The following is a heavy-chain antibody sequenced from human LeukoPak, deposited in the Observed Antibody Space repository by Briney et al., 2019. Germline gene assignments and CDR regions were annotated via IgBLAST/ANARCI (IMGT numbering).Heavy chain of an antibody. Sequence: GGSLRLSCAASGFTFSSYWMHWVRHAPGKGLVWVSRINSDGSSTSYADSVKGRFTISRDNAKNTLYLQMNSLRAEDTAVYYCARAPRYYYDSSGYPDYWGQGTLVTVSS. D-gene: IGHD3-22*01. CDR2: INSDGSST. CDR3: ARAPRYYYDSSGYPDY. J-gene: IGHJ4*02. CDR1: GFTFSSYW. V-gene: IGHV3-74*01.